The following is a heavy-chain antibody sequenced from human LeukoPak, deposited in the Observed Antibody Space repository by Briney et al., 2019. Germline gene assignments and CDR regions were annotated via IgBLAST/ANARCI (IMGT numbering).Heavy chain of an antibody. CDR2: VYHTEST. V-gene: IGHV4-38-2*01. D-gene: IGHD3-16*02. J-gene: IGHJ4*02. CDR3: ARLAPDYDYLLGFYREHYFDY. Sequence: SETLSLTCAVSGYLISTGYYWGWVRQTPGRCLGWIASVYHTESTFYNPSHESRVTISVDTSKNHFSLKVFAVTAADTAVYYCARLAPDYDYLLGFYREHYFDYWGQGTLVTVSS. CDR1: GYLISTGYY.